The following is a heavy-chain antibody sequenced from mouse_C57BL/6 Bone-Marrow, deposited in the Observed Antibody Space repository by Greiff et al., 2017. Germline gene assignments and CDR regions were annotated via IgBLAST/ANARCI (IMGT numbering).Heavy chain of an antibody. Sequence: EVQLQQSGPELVKPGASVKISCKASGYSFTSYYMNWVKQSPEKSLEWIGEINPSTGGTTYNQKFKAKATLTVDKSSSTAYMQLKSLTSEDSAVYYCARERDDCDGDYWGQGTTLTVSS. D-gene: IGHD2-4*01. CDR2: INPSTGGT. J-gene: IGHJ2*01. V-gene: IGHV1-42*01. CDR3: ARERDDCDGDY. CDR1: GYSFTSYY.